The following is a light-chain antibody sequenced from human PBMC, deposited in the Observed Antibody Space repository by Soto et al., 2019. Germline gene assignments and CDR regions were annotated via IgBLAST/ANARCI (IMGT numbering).Light chain of an antibody. CDR1: QSINSRY. CDR2: GAS. Sequence: EIVLTQSPGTLSLSPGERATLSCRASQSINSRYLAWYQQIPGQAPRLLIYGASSRATGIPDRFSGSGSGTDFTLTISRLEPEDFAVYYCQQYGSSPFTFGPGTKVDIK. V-gene: IGKV3-20*01. CDR3: QQYGSSPFT. J-gene: IGKJ3*01.